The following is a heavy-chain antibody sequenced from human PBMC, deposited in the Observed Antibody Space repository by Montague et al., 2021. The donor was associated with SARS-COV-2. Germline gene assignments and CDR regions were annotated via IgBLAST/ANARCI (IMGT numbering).Heavy chain of an antibody. CDR2: ISYDGSNK. Sequence: SLRLSCSASGFTFSGYAMHWVRQAPGKGLEWVAVISYDGSNKYYXDSVKGRFTISRDNSKNTLYLQMNSLRAEDTAVYYCARDKDLYCSGGSCYSLDYYDSSGYSLRGYFDYWGQGTLVTVSS. CDR1: GFTFSGYA. CDR3: ARDKDLYCSGGSCYSLDYYDSSGYSLRGYFDY. J-gene: IGHJ4*02. D-gene: IGHD2-15*01. V-gene: IGHV3-30-3*01.